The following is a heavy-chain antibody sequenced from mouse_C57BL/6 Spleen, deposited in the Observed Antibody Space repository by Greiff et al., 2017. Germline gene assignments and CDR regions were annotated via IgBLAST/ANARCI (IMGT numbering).Heavy chain of an antibody. D-gene: IGHD4-1*01. V-gene: IGHV5-17*01. CDR2: ISSGSSTI. CDR1: GFTFSDYG. Sequence: EVKVVESGGGLVKPGGSLKLSCAASGFTFSDYGMHWVRQAPEKGLEWVAYISSGSSTIYYANTVKGRFTISRDNAKNTLFLQMTSLRSEDTAMYYCARGNWDGYFDVWGTGTTVTVSS. J-gene: IGHJ1*03. CDR3: ARGNWDGYFDV.